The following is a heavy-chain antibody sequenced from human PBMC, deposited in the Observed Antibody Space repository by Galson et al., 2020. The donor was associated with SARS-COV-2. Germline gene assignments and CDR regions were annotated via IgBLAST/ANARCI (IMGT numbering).Heavy chain of an antibody. Sequence: TGGSLRLSCVGSGFIFNSCEMNWVRLAPGKGLEWVAYISSGGDSIHYADSVKGRFTISRDNTKNSVYLQMNSLRAEDTAIYYCAREPRGRVGYPFDYWGQGVLVTVSS. D-gene: IGHD5-12*01. V-gene: IGHV3-48*03. CDR2: ISSGGDSI. J-gene: IGHJ4*02. CDR3: AREPRGRVGYPFDY. CDR1: GFIFNSCE.